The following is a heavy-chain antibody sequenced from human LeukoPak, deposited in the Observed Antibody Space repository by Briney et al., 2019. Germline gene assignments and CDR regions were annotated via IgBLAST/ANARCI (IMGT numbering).Heavy chain of an antibody. D-gene: IGHD2-21*02. CDR1: GYTFTSYD. V-gene: IGHV1-8*01. CDR2: MNPNSGNT. J-gene: IGHJ3*02. CDR3: ATWGGDCGGAFDI. Sequence: ASVSVSCTASGYTFTSYDINWLRQATGQGLEWMGWMNPNSGNTGYEQKFQGRVTLTRNTSISTAYMELNSLRSEDTAVYYCATWGGDCGGAFDIWGQGTMVTV.